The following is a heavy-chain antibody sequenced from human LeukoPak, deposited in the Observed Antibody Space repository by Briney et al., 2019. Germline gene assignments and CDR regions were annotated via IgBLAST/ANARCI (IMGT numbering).Heavy chain of an antibody. D-gene: IGHD4-17*01. CDR1: GFTFSTYS. Sequence: PGGSLRLSCAASGFTFSTYSMNWVRQSPGKGLEWVSYISGSSNTIYYADSGKGRFTISRDNAKNSLYLQMNSLRDEDTAVYYCARAVTTVTRGGLVFDYWGQGTLVTVSS. J-gene: IGHJ4*02. CDR2: ISGSSNTI. CDR3: ARAVTTVTRGGLVFDY. V-gene: IGHV3-48*02.